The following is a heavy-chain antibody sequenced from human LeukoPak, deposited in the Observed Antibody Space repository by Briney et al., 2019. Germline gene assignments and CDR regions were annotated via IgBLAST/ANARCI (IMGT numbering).Heavy chain of an antibody. V-gene: IGHV4-38-2*02. D-gene: IGHD2-15*01. CDR1: GYSISSGYY. CDR2: IYHSGST. Sequence: SETLSLTCTVSGYSISSGYYWGWIRQPPGKGLEWIGSIYHSGSTYYNPSLKSRVTISVDTSKNQFSLKLSSVTAADTAVYYCAREDRMLNYYYYGMDVWGQGTTVTVSS. CDR3: AREDRMLNYYYYGMDV. J-gene: IGHJ6*02.